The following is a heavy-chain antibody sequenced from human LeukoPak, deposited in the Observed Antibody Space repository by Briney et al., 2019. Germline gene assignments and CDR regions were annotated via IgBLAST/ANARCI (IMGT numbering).Heavy chain of an antibody. Sequence: SETLSLTCAVYGGSFSGYYWSWIRQPPGKGLEWIGEINHSGSINYNPSLKSRVTISVDTSKNQFSLKLSSVTAADTAVYYCARYCSGGSCYSYNWFDPWGQGTLVTVSS. CDR2: INHSGSI. V-gene: IGHV4-34*01. CDR1: GGSFSGYY. CDR3: ARYCSGGSCYSYNWFDP. J-gene: IGHJ5*02. D-gene: IGHD2-15*01.